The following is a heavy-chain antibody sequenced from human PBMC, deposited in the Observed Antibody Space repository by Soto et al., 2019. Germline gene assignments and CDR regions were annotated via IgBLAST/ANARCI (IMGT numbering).Heavy chain of an antibody. J-gene: IGHJ4*02. Sequence: QVQLVQSGAEVKKPGSSVKVSCKASGGTFSSYTISWVRQAPGQGLEWMGRIIPILGIANYAQKFQGRVTITADKSTSTAYMELSSLRSEDTAVYYCASVSAVAGTGWGYWGQGTLVTVSS. CDR2: IIPILGIA. CDR1: GGTFSSYT. CDR3: ASVSAVAGTGWGY. V-gene: IGHV1-69*02. D-gene: IGHD6-19*01.